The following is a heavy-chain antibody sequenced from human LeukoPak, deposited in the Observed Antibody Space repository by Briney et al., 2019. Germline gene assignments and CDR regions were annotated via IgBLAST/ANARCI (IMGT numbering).Heavy chain of an antibody. CDR2: ISTTGSA. D-gene: IGHD3-3*01. Sequence: SETLSLTCSVSGGSISTDYWSWIRQSAGKGLEWIGRISTTGSASYNPSLKSRLTMSVDMSKNQFSLTLTSVTVADTAVYYCARSSAITIFGVINWFDPWGRGTLVTVSS. CDR1: GGSISTDY. V-gene: IGHV4-4*07. CDR3: ARSSAITIFGVINWFDP. J-gene: IGHJ5*02.